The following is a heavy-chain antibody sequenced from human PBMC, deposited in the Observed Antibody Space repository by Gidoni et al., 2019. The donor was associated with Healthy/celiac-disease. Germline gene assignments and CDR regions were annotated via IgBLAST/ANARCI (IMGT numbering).Heavy chain of an antibody. D-gene: IGHD1-26*01. CDR3: AKDTGAYSGSYFDY. CDR1: GFTFDDYA. V-gene: IGHV3-9*01. Sequence: EVQLVESGGGLVQPGRSLRLSCAASGFTFDDYAMHWVRQAPGKGLEWVSGISWNSGSIGYADSVKGRFTISRDNAKNSLYLQMNSLRAEDTALYYCAKDTGAYSGSYFDYWGQGTLVTVSS. CDR2: ISWNSGSI. J-gene: IGHJ4*02.